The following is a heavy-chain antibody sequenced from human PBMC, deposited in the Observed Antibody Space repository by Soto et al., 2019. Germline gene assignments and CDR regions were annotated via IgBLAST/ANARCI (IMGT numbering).Heavy chain of an antibody. CDR1: GGSINNYH. D-gene: IGHD1-1*01. CDR2: IFYSGRT. CDR3: ARHYPMGNNWNYFDH. J-gene: IGHJ4*02. Sequence: QVQLQESGPGLVKPSETLSLTCTVSGGSINNYHWGWVRQPPGKGLEYIGYIFYSGRTNYNPSLKSRVTMSVDTSKNQFSLKVNSVTAADTALYYCARHYPMGNNWNYFDHWGQGTLVTVSS. V-gene: IGHV4-59*08.